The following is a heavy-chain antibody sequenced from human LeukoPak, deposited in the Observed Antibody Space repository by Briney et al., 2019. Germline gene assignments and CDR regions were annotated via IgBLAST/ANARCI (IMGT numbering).Heavy chain of an antibody. Sequence: GGSLRLSCAASGYTFGSYWMYWVRQAPGKGLVWVSRINNDGSSTIYADSVKGRFTISRDNAKNTLYLQVNNLRAEDTAVYYCARGPNSNWSGLDFWGQGTLLTVSS. V-gene: IGHV3-74*01. CDR3: ARGPNSNWSGLDF. CDR1: GYTFGSYW. J-gene: IGHJ4*02. CDR2: INNDGSST. D-gene: IGHD6-6*01.